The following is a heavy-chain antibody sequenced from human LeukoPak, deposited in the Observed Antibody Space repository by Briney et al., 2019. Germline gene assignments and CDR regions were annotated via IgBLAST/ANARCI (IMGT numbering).Heavy chain of an antibody. V-gene: IGHV3-21*04. J-gene: IGHJ4*02. CDR2: IRSRSSSI. CDR1: GFSFSDYN. Sequence: GGSLRLSCAASGFSFSDYNMNWVRQAPGKGLEWVSSIRSRSSSIYYADSVKGRFTISRDNAKNTLYLQMNSLRAEDTAVYYCAKGSRDSSGWYRDYWGQGTLVTVSS. D-gene: IGHD6-19*01. CDR3: AKGSRDSSGWYRDY.